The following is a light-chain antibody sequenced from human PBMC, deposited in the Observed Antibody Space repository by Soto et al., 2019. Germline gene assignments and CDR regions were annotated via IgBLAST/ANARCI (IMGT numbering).Light chain of an antibody. J-gene: IGKJ4*01. V-gene: IGKV1-39*01. CDR2: DAS. CDR1: QSIRY. Sequence: DIQMTQSPSSLSASVGDRVTITCRASQSIRYLNWYQQIPGKAPKLLISDASILQSGVPSRFSGSGSGTEFSLTINTLQREDFAPYYCQQSDRAPITFGGGTKVEIK. CDR3: QQSDRAPIT.